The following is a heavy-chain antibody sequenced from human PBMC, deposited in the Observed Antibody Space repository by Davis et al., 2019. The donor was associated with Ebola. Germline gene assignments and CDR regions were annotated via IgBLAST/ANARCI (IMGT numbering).Heavy chain of an antibody. CDR3: SHRLGRFGEWNFDY. J-gene: IGHJ4*02. V-gene: IGHV2-5*02. Sequence: SGPTLVKPTQTLTLTCTFSGFSLSTSGMGVGWIRQPPGKALEWLALIYWDDDKRYRPSLKSRLTITKDTSKNQVVLTMINMDPVDTATYYWSHRLGRFGEWNFDYWGLGTLVTVSS. D-gene: IGHD3-10*01. CDR1: GFSLSTSGMG. CDR2: IYWDDDK.